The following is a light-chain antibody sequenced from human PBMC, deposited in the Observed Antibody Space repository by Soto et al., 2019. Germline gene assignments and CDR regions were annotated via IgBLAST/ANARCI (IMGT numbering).Light chain of an antibody. CDR1: QSISPW. CDR2: EAS. J-gene: IGKJ1*01. V-gene: IGKV1-5*03. Sequence: DIQMTQSPSTLSASVGDRVIITCRASQSISPWLAWYQQKPGKAPKLLIYEASVLERGVPSRFSGSGSGTQFTLTISSLQPDDFATYYCQQYLSWTFGQGTKVEIK. CDR3: QQYLSWT.